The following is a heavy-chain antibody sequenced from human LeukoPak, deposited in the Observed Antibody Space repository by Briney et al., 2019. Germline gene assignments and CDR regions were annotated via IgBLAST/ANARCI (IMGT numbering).Heavy chain of an antibody. CDR1: GFTFSNYA. V-gene: IGHV3-23*01. CDR2: ISISGGST. J-gene: IGHJ4*02. Sequence: PGGSLRVSCAASGFTFSNYAMSWVRQAPGKGLEWVSGISISGGSTYYADSVKGRFTFSRDNSMNTLFLQMNSLRGEDTAVYYCAKDRIWGSYGRFDYWGQGTLVTVSS. D-gene: IGHD1-26*01. CDR3: AKDRIWGSYGRFDY.